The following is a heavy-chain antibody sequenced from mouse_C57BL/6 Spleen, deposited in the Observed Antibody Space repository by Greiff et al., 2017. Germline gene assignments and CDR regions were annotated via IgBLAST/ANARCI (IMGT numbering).Heavy chain of an antibody. J-gene: IGHJ1*03. CDR2: INPNNGGT. Sequence: EVQLQQSGPELVKPGASVKIPCKASGYTFTDYNMDWVKQSHGKSLEWIGDINPNNGGTIYNQKFKGKATLTVDKSSSTAYMELRSLTSEDTAVYYCARPVLHYGSRYFDVWGTGTTVTVSS. CDR3: ARPVLHYGSRYFDV. V-gene: IGHV1-18*01. D-gene: IGHD1-1*01. CDR1: GYTFTDYN.